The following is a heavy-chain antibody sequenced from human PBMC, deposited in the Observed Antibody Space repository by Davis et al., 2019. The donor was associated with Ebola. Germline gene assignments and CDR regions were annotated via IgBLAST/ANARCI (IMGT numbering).Heavy chain of an antibody. CDR3: ARAFDPILNVVPATVLGY. V-gene: IGHV3-30*02. CDR1: GFTFSRYG. J-gene: IGHJ4*02. D-gene: IGHD2-15*01. Sequence: PGGSLRLSCAASGFTFSRYGMHWVRQAPGKGLEWVAFIRYDGSNKYYADSVKGRFTISRDNSKNTLYLQMNSLRAEDTAVYYCARAFDPILNVVPATVLGYWGQGTLVTVSS. CDR2: IRYDGSNK.